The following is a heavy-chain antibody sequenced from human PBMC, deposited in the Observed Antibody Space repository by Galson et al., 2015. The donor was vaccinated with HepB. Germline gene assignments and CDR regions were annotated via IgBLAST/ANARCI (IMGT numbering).Heavy chain of an antibody. J-gene: IGHJ3*02. CDR3: VVYFDAFDI. D-gene: IGHD2/OR15-2a*01. Sequence: SLRLSCAASGFTFSSYGMHWVRQAPGKGLEWVAVISYDGSNKYYADSVKGRFTISRDNSKNTLYLQMNSLRAEDTAVYYCVVYFDAFDIWGQGTMVTVSS. CDR2: ISYDGSNK. CDR1: GFTFSSYG. V-gene: IGHV3-30*03.